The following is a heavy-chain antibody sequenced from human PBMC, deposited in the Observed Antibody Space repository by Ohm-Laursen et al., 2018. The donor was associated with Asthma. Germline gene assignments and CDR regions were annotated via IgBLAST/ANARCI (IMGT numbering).Heavy chain of an antibody. J-gene: IGHJ4*02. V-gene: IGHV1-69*01. CDR2: IIPIFGTA. D-gene: IGHD3-22*01. CDR1: GGTFSSYA. Sequence: GSSVKVSCKASGGTFSSYAISWVRQAPGQGLEWMGGIIPIFGTANYAQKFQGRVTVTADESTSTAYMVLRGLRSDDTAVYYCARVLSYYDHSSYYDRIDYWGQGSLVTVSS. CDR3: ARVLSYYDHSSYYDRIDY.